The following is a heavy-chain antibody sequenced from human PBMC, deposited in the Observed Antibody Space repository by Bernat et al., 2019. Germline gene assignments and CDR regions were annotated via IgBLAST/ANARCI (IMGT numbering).Heavy chain of an antibody. Sequence: QVQLVQSGAEVKKPGASVKVSCKASGYTFTSYGISWVRQAPGQGLEWMGWISAYNGNTNYAQKLQGRVTMTRDTSTSTAYMELRSLRSDDTAVYYCARVGPLDIVVVVAATLDYWGQGTLVTVSS. CDR2: ISAYNGNT. CDR1: GYTFTSYG. V-gene: IGHV1-18*04. J-gene: IGHJ4*02. D-gene: IGHD2-15*01. CDR3: ARVGPLDIVVVVAATLDY.